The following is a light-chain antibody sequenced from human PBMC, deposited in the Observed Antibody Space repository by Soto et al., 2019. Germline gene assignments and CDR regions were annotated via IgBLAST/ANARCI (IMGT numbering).Light chain of an antibody. Sequence: IVITHSPATLSVSPGARATLSCRSSQSVSSNLAWYQQKPGQAPRLLIYGASTRATGIPARFSGSGSGTEFTLTISSLQPEDFAVYYCQHYNNWPLFGQGTKVDTK. CDR1: QSVSSN. V-gene: IGKV3-15*01. CDR3: QHYNNWPL. J-gene: IGKJ1*01. CDR2: GAS.